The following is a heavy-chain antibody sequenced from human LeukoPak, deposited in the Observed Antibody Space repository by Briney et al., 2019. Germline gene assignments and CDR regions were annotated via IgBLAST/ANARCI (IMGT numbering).Heavy chain of an antibody. CDR1: GGSISSYY. CDR3: ARDRGTYFDY. CDR2: IYYSGST. Sequence: SETLSLTSTVSGGSISSYYWSWIREPPGKGLECVGYIYYSGSTNYNPSLKSRVTISVDTSKNQFSLKLSSVTAADTAVYYCARDRGTYFDYWGQGTLVTVSS. J-gene: IGHJ4*02. V-gene: IGHV4-59*01. D-gene: IGHD1-26*01.